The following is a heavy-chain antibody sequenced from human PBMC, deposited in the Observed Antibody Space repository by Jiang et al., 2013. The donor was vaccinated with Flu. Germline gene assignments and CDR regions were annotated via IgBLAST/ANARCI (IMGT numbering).Heavy chain of an antibody. Sequence: VQLVESGAEVKKPGASVTVSCKASGYTFTAYYVHWVRQAPGQGLEWMGRINPNGGGTIFAQKFQGRVTMTSDTSISTAYMELRRLISDDTAFYYCAKVEGLAATFTDWGQGTLVTVSS. CDR3: AKVEGLAATFTD. CDR2: INPNGGGT. D-gene: IGHD3-3*01. CDR1: GYTFTAYY. V-gene: IGHV1-2*02. J-gene: IGHJ4*02.